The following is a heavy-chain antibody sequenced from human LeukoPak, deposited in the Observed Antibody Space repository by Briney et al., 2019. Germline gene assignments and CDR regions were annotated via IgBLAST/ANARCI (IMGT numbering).Heavy chain of an antibody. J-gene: IGHJ4*02. Sequence: ASVKVSCKASGYTFTTYAMNWVRQAPGQGLEWMGWINTNTGNPTYAQGFTGRFVFSLDTSVSTAYLQISSLKAEDTAVYYCARVPTVVTCPLFDYWGQGTLVTVSS. CDR3: ARVPTVVTCPLFDY. V-gene: IGHV7-4-1*02. CDR2: INTNTGNP. D-gene: IGHD4-23*01. CDR1: GYTFTTYA.